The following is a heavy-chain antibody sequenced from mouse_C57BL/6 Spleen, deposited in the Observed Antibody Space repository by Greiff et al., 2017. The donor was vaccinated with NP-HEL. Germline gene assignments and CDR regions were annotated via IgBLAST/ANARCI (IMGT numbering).Heavy chain of an antibody. CDR3: ARGEGVGDYDYDVEDFDY. V-gene: IGHV1-9*01. Sequence: QVQLQQSGAELMKPGASVKLSCKATGYTFTGYWIEWVKQRPGHGLEWIGEILPGSGSTNYNEKFKGKATLTADTSSNTAYMQLSSLTTEDSAFEYCARGEGVGDYDYDVEDFDYWGQGTTLTVSS. CDR2: ILPGSGST. J-gene: IGHJ2*01. CDR1: GYTFTGYW. D-gene: IGHD2-4*01.